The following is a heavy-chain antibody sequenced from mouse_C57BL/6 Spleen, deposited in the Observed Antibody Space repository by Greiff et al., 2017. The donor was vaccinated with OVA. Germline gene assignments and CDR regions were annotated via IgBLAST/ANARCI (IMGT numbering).Heavy chain of an antibody. J-gene: IGHJ1*03. CDR1: GFSFNTYA. CDR3: VRHFYDGYYGWYFDV. Sequence: DVKLQESGGGLVQPKGSLKLSCAASGFSFNTYAMNWVRQAPGKGLEWVARIRSKSNNYATYYADSVKDRFTISRDDSESMLYLRMNNLKTEDTAMYYCVRHFYDGYYGWYFDVWGTGTTVTVSS. CDR2: IRSKSNNYAT. V-gene: IGHV10-1*01. D-gene: IGHD2-3*01.